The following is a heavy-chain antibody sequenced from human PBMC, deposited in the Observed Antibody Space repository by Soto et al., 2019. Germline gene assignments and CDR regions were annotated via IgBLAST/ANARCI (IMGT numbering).Heavy chain of an antibody. Sequence: GSLRLSCAASGFTFSSYAMSWVRQAPGKGLEWVSTISGNGYNTYDADSVKGRFTISRDYSKNTLFLQMNSLRVEDTDIYYCASTPWNYGENRYFDYWGQGTLVTVSS. D-gene: IGHD1-7*01. CDR3: ASTPWNYGENRYFDY. V-gene: IGHV3-23*01. CDR1: GFTFSSYA. J-gene: IGHJ4*02. CDR2: ISGNGYNT.